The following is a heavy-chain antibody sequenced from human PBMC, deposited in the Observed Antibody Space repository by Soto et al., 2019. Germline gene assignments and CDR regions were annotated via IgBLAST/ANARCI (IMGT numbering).Heavy chain of an antibody. V-gene: IGHV3-30*18. CDR3: AKVAGYCSSTTCSRDYYHYYGMAV. Sequence: QVQLVESGGGVVQPGRSLRLSCAASGFTFSTYGMHWVRQAPGKGLEWVAVISYDGGNKYYGDSVKGRVTISRDNPKNTLYLQMNCLRPEDTAVYYCAKVAGYCSSTTCSRDYYHYYGMAVWGQGTTVTVSS. CDR1: GFTFSTYG. D-gene: IGHD2-2*01. CDR2: ISYDGGNK. J-gene: IGHJ6*02.